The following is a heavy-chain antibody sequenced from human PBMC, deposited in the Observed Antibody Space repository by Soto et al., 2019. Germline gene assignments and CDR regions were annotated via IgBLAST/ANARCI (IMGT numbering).Heavy chain of an antibody. D-gene: IGHD2-15*01. CDR2: IYYSGST. CDR1: GGSISSGSHY. Sequence: QVQLQESGPGLVTPSQTLALTCTVSGGSISSGSHYWSWIRQHPGKGLEWLGSIYYSGSTYYNPSVRSRLSLSVDTSKNQFSVRLSSVTAADTAVYYCARVSVVAATPHWFDPWGQGTLVTVSS. V-gene: IGHV4-31*03. J-gene: IGHJ5*02. CDR3: ARVSVVAATPHWFDP.